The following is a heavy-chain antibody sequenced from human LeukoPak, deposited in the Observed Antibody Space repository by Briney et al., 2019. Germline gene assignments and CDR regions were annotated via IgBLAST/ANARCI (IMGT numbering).Heavy chain of an antibody. J-gene: IGHJ4*02. Sequence: ASVKVSCKASGYSFTGYYIHWVRQAPGQGLEWMGWINPDGGVTKSAQNFQGRVTMTRDKSINTVYMELSGLTSDDTALYYCARDPNPSPIAAAADFDYWGQGTLVTVSS. CDR3: ARDPNPSPIAAAADFDY. CDR1: GYSFTGYY. D-gene: IGHD6-13*01. CDR2: INPDGGVT. V-gene: IGHV1-2*02.